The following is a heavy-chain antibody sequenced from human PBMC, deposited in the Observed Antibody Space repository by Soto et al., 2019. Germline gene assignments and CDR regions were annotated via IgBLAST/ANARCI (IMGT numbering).Heavy chain of an antibody. D-gene: IGHD3-16*02. CDR1: GYSISSGYY. J-gene: IGHJ4*02. CDR3: ARVSWRLGELSLNGRYYFDY. CDR2: IYHSGST. V-gene: IGHV4-38-2*01. Sequence: SETLSLTCAVSGYSISSGYYWGWIRQPPGKGLEWIGSIYHSGSTYYNPSLKSRVTISVDTSKNQFSLKLSSVTAADTAVYYCARVSWRLGELSLNGRYYFDYWGQGTLVTVSS.